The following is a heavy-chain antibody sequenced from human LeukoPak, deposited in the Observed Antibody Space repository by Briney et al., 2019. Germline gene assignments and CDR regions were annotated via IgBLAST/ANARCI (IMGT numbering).Heavy chain of an antibody. CDR3: ARERLYYYGMDV. J-gene: IGHJ6*02. CDR2: IYYSGST. Sequence: PSETLSLTCTVSGGSISSGGYYWSWFRQHPGKGLEWIGYIYYSGSTYYSPSLKSRVTISVDTSKNQFSLKLSSVTAADTAVYYCARERLYYYGMDVWGQGTTVTVSS. CDR1: GGSISSGGYY. V-gene: IGHV4-31*03.